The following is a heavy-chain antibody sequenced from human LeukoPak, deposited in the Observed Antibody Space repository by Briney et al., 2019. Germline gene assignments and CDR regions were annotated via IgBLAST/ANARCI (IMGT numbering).Heavy chain of an antibody. CDR1: GFTFSDYA. CDR2: ISKDGSDK. J-gene: IGHJ4*02. CDR3: VRDYWWNYDY. Sequence: GGSLRLSCAASGFTFSDYAMHWVRQAPGKGLEWVAVISKDGSDKYYPGSVRGRFTISRDNSKNTIYLQMDSLRAEDTAIYYCVRDYWWNYDYWGQGTLVTVSS. D-gene: IGHD1-7*01. V-gene: IGHV3-30-3*01.